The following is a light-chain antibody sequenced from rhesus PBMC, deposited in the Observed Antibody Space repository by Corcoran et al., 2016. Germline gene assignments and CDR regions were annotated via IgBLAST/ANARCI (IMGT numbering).Light chain of an antibody. CDR3: LQDYTTPYS. CDR2: AAS. CDR1: PGINKE. J-gene: IGKJ2*01. V-gene: IGKV1-94*01. Sequence: DIQMTQSPSSLSASVGDRVTVPCRASPGINKELSWYQQQPGKAPTLLNSAASSLQPGVSSRFSGSGSATDDTLTISSLQPEDGATYYCLQDYTTPYSVGQGTKVEIK.